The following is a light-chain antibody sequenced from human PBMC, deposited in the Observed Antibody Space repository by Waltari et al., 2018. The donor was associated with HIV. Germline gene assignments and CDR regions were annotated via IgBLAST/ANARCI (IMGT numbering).Light chain of an antibody. V-gene: IGLV3-1*01. Sequence: SYDLTQPPSVSVSPGQTASITCSGHKLGEKYACWYQQRPGQSPILVISQDTKRPSGIPGRFAGSNSGNTATLPSSGTRVMDEADYYCQACDRSTADVVFGGGTKLTVL. J-gene: IGLJ2*01. CDR3: QACDRSTADVV. CDR1: KLGEKY. CDR2: QDT.